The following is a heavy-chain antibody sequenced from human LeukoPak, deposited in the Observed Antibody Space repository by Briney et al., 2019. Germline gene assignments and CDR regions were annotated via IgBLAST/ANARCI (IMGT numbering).Heavy chain of an antibody. J-gene: IGHJ4*02. CDR1: GFTLSSYA. CDR2: ISGSGGST. Sequence: GGSLRLSCAASGFTLSSYAMSWVRQAPGKGLEWVSAISGSGGSTYYADSVKGRFTISRDNSKNTLYLQMNSLRAEDTAVYYCAKDLNWGSGYFDYWGQGTLVTVSS. CDR3: AKDLNWGSGYFDY. V-gene: IGHV3-23*01. D-gene: IGHD7-27*01.